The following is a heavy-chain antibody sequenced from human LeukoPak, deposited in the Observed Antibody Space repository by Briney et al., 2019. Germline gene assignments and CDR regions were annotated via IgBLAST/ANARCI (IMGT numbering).Heavy chain of an antibody. D-gene: IGHD5-12*01. CDR1: GYTFTGYY. Sequence: GASVKVSCKASGYTFTGYYIHWMRQAPGQGLEWVGWINPDSGGTNYAQNFQGRVTVTRDSSISTAYMELRSLRSDDTAVYYCARVLGIVATIGGYYYMDVWGKGTTVTVSS. J-gene: IGHJ6*03. V-gene: IGHV1-2*02. CDR3: ARVLGIVATIGGYYYMDV. CDR2: INPDSGGT.